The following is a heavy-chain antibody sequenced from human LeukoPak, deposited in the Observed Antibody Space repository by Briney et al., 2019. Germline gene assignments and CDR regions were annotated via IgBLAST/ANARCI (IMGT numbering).Heavy chain of an antibody. CDR2: ISPSGDIT. V-gene: IGHV3-23*01. CDR3: AKDFRVGARSFDY. CDR1: GFTFSNHG. Sequence: GGSLRLSCAASGFTFSNHGMNWVRQAPGKGLEWVSGISPSGDITYYADSVKGRFTISRDNSKNILYLQMNSLRTEDSAVYFCAKDFRVGARSFDYWGQGTLVTVSS. J-gene: IGHJ4*02. D-gene: IGHD1-26*01.